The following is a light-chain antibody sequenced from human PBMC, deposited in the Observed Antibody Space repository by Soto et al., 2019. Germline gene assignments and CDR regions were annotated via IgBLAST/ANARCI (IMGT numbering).Light chain of an antibody. CDR3: QQYGSSPPLT. J-gene: IGKJ4*01. CDR2: GAS. Sequence: EIVMTQSPATLSVSPGERATLSCGASESVSSDLAWYQQKPGQAPRLLIYGASTRATGIPARFSGSGSGTEFTLTISSLQSEDFAVYYCQQYGSSPPLTFGGGTKVEIK. CDR1: ESVSSD. V-gene: IGKV3-15*01.